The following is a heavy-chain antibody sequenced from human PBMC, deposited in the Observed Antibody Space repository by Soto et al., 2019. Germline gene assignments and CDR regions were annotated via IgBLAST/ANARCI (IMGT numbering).Heavy chain of an antibody. CDR3: ARAGVVVNAITGGEL. V-gene: IGHV1-18*01. D-gene: IGHD2-21*01. CDR2: INTYNGNT. Sequence: ASVKVSCKASGYTFTNYGINWVRQAPGQGLEWMGWINTYNGNTNYAQEVQGRVTMTTDKSTSTAYMELRSLRSDDTAVYYCARAGVVVNAITGGELWGQGTLVTVSS. CDR1: GYTFTNYG. J-gene: IGHJ4*02.